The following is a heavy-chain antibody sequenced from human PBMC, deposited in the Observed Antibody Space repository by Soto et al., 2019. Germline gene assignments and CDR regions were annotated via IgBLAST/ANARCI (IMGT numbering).Heavy chain of an antibody. CDR1: GYTFTSYA. V-gene: IGHV1-3*01. D-gene: IGHD2-15*01. Sequence: ASVKVSCKASGYTFTSYAMHWVRQAPGQRLEWMGWINAGNGNTKYSQKFQGRVTITRDTSASTAYMELSSLRSEDTAVYYCVTVDCSGGSCYIRFDYWGQGTLVTVSS. J-gene: IGHJ4*02. CDR2: INAGNGNT. CDR3: VTVDCSGGSCYIRFDY.